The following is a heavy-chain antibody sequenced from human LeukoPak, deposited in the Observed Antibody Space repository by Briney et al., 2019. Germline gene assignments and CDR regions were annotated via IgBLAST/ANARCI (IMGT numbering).Heavy chain of an antibody. J-gene: IGHJ3*02. CDR1: SGSFSGYY. CDR3: AKATLQLWSRTAAFDI. D-gene: IGHD5-18*01. Sequence: SETLSLTCAVYSGSFSGYYWSWIRQPPGKGLEWIGEINHSGSTNYNPSLKSRVTISVDTSKNQFSLKLSSVTAADTAVYYCAKATLQLWSRTAAFDIWGQGTMVTVSS. CDR2: INHSGST. V-gene: IGHV4-34*01.